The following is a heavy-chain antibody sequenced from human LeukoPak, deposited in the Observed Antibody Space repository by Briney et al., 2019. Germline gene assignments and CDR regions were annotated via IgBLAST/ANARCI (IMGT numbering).Heavy chain of an antibody. CDR2: INHSGST. V-gene: IGHV4-34*01. J-gene: IGHJ3*02. Sequence: PSETLSLTCAVYGGSFSGYYWSWIRQPPGKGLEWIGEINHSGSTNYNPSLKSRVTISVDTSKNQFSLKLSSVTAADTAVYYCARSRFLEWLYDAFDIWGQGTMVTVSS. CDR3: ARSRFLEWLYDAFDI. CDR1: GGSFSGYY. D-gene: IGHD3-3*01.